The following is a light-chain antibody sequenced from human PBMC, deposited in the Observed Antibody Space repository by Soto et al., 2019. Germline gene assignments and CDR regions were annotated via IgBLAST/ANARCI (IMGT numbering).Light chain of an antibody. V-gene: IGLV8-61*01. Sequence: QTVVTQEPSFSVSPGGTVTLTCGLSSGSVSTSYYPSWYQQTPGQAPRTLIYSTDTRSSGVPDRFSGSILGNKAALTSTGAQADDESDYYCVLYIGSGILVFCGGTKLTVL. CDR1: SGSVSTSYY. CDR3: VLYIGSGILV. CDR2: STD. J-gene: IGLJ2*01.